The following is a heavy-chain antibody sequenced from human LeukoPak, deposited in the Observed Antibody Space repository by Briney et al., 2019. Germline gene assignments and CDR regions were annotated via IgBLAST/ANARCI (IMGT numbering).Heavy chain of an antibody. CDR1: GYTLTELS. CDR3: ATAIGSGIDWFDP. CDR2: FDPEDGET. J-gene: IGHJ5*02. D-gene: IGHD3-10*01. Sequence: ASVKVSCTVSGYTLTELSMHWVQQAPGKGLEWMGGFDPEDGETIYAQKFQGRVTMTEDTSTDTAYMELSSLRSEDTAVYYCATAIGSGIDWFDPWGQGTLVTVSS. V-gene: IGHV1-24*01.